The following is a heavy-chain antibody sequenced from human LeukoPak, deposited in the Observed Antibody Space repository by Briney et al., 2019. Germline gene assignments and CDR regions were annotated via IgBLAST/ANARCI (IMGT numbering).Heavy chain of an antibody. V-gene: IGHV4-59*01. J-gene: IGHJ4*02. D-gene: IGHD3-22*01. CDR3: ARKDGYYDSSGDYYGGYGYFDY. Sequence: SETLSLTCTVSGGSISSYYWSWIRQPPGKGLEWIGHIYDSGSTNYNPSLKSRVTISVDTSKNQFSLKLSSVTAADTAVYYCARKDGYYDSSGDYYGGYGYFDYWGQGALVTVSS. CDR1: GGSISSYY. CDR2: IYDSGST.